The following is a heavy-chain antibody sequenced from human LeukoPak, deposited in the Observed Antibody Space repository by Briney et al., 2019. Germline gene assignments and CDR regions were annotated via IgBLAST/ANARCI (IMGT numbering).Heavy chain of an antibody. CDR3: AVNYADYASEY. J-gene: IGHJ4*02. CDR1: GFTFSSYA. D-gene: IGHD4-17*01. CDR2: ISGSGGST. V-gene: IGHV3-23*01. Sequence: PGGSLRLSCAASGFTFSSYAMSWVRQAPGKGLEWVSAISGSGGSTYYADSVKGRFTISKDNSKNTLYLQMNSLRAEDTAVFYCAVNYADYASEYWGQGTLVTVSS.